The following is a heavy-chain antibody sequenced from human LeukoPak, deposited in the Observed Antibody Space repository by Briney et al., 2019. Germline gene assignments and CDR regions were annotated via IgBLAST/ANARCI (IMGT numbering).Heavy chain of an antibody. D-gene: IGHD1-26*01. Sequence: GGSLRLSCAAAGFTFSGHAMSWVRQAPGKGLNWLSTITGGAENTYYADSGKGRFTISRDNSKNTVYLQMDSLRVEDTAVYYCAKVLSGSQDYWGQGTLVTVFS. V-gene: IGHV3-23*01. J-gene: IGHJ4*02. CDR3: AKVLSGSQDY. CDR1: GFTFSGHA. CDR2: ITGGAENT.